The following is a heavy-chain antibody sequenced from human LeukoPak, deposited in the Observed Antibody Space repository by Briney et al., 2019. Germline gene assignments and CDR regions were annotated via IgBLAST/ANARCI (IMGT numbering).Heavy chain of an antibody. D-gene: IGHD6-13*01. J-gene: IGHJ5*02. V-gene: IGHV4-59*08. CDR2: IYFTGST. Sequence: SETLSLTCTVSGDSINVYYWGWIRQPPGKGLEWIGYIYFTGSTRYNPSLESRVTISVDTSKNQFSLKLSSVTAADTAVYYCARRRAEGGSNGLYNWFDPWGQGTLVTVSS. CDR3: ARRRAEGGSNGLYNWFDP. CDR1: GDSINVYY.